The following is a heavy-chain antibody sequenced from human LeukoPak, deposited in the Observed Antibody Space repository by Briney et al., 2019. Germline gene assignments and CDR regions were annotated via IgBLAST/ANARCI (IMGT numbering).Heavy chain of an antibody. Sequence: GASVKVSCKASGYTFTSYAMNWVRQAPGQGLEWMGWINTNTGNPTYAQGFAGRFVFSLDTSVSTAYLQISSLKAEDTAVYYCARARYDFWSGYQRNQNYYYYYMDVWGKGTTVTVSS. CDR2: INTNTGNP. V-gene: IGHV7-4-1*02. J-gene: IGHJ6*03. D-gene: IGHD3-3*01. CDR1: GYTFTSYA. CDR3: ARARYDFWSGYQRNQNYYYYYMDV.